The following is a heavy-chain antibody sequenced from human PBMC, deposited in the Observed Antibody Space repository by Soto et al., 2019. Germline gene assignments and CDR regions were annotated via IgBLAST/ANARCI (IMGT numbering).Heavy chain of an antibody. CDR1: GFTFSSYA. CDR2: ISGSGGST. Sequence: EVQLLESGGGLVQPGGSLRLSCAASGFTFSSYAMSWVRQAPGKVLEWVSAISGSGGSTYYADSVKGRFTISRDNSKNTLYLQMNSLRAEDTAVYYCAKAGLNYYDSRYFDYWGQGTLVTVSS. D-gene: IGHD3-22*01. CDR3: AKAGLNYYDSRYFDY. V-gene: IGHV3-23*01. J-gene: IGHJ4*02.